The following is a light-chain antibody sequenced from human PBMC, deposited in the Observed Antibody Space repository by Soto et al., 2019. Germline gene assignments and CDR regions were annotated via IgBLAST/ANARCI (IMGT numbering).Light chain of an antibody. CDR1: QTGRSN. CDR3: QQYDYWVS. V-gene: IGKV3-15*01. J-gene: IGKJ1*01. Sequence: EIVMTQSPATLSLSPGERATLSCRASQTGRSNLAWYQQKPGQAPRLLIYGASTRATGIPARLGGSGSGTEFTITISSLQSEDSAIYYCQQYDYWVSFGQETKVEIK. CDR2: GAS.